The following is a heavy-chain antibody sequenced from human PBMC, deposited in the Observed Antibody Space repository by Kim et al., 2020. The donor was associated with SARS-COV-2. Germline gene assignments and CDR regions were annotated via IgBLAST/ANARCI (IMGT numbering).Heavy chain of an antibody. Sequence: SETLSLTCAVSGGSISSSNWWSWVRQPPGKGLEWIGEIYHSGSTNYNPSLKSRVTISVDKSKNQFSLKLSSVTAADTAVYYCARRRYIAVAGLWFDPWGQGTLVTVSS. J-gene: IGHJ5*02. CDR2: IYHSGST. CDR1: GGSISSSNW. CDR3: ARRRYIAVAGLWFDP. V-gene: IGHV4-4*02. D-gene: IGHD6-19*01.